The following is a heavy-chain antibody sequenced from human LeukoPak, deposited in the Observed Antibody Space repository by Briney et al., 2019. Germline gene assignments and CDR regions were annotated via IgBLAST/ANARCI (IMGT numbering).Heavy chain of an antibody. J-gene: IGHJ4*02. V-gene: IGHV4-4*02. CDR3: ARGQVYSSSWFDF. CDR2: IYHTGST. CDR1: GDSISSSHW. D-gene: IGHD6-13*01. Sequence: PSGTLSLTCAVSGDSISSSHWWNWVRQPPGKGLEWIGEIYHTGSTNYSPSLKSRLTISVDKSKNHFSLRLTSVTAADTAVYYCARGQVYSSSWFDFWGQGTLVTVSS.